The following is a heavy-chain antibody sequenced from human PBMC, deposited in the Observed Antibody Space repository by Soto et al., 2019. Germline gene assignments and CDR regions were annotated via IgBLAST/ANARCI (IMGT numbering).Heavy chain of an antibody. Sequence: EVQLVESGGGLVKPGGSLRLSCAASGFTFSNAWMTWVRQAPGKGLEWVGRVESKTDAGTTDYAAPVKGRFIITRDDSKNTLYLQMNSLKTEDTAVYYCATAVVVTGINYWGQGTLVTVSS. D-gene: IGHD3-22*01. V-gene: IGHV3-15*04. CDR1: GFTFSNAW. CDR3: ATAVVVTGINY. CDR2: VESKTDAGTT. J-gene: IGHJ4*02.